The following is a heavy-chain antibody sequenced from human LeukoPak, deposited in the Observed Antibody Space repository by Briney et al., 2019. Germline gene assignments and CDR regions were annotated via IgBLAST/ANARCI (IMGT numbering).Heavy chain of an antibody. CDR2: INAYNGDT. CDR3: ARDGSGVWFDY. D-gene: IGHD3-10*01. Sequence: SVKVSCKASSYTFTSYGISWVRQAPGQGLEWMAWINAYNGDTNYAQKLQGRVTLTTDTSTSTAYMELRSLRSDDTAVYYCARDGSGVWFDYWGQGTLVTVSS. V-gene: IGHV1-18*01. J-gene: IGHJ4*02. CDR1: SYTFTSYG.